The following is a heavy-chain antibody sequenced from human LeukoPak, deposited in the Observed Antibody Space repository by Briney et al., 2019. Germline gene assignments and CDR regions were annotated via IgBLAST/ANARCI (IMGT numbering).Heavy chain of an antibody. CDR2: IYPGDSST. CDR3: ARFRFYGSGSYYNY. Sequence: GESLKISCKGSGYSFTSYWIGWVRQMPGKGLDWMGMIYPGDSSTRYSPSFQGQVTISVDKAISTAYLQWSSLKASDTAIYYCARFRFYGSGSYYNYWGQGTLVTVSS. D-gene: IGHD3-10*01. J-gene: IGHJ4*02. V-gene: IGHV5-51*01. CDR1: GYSFTSYW.